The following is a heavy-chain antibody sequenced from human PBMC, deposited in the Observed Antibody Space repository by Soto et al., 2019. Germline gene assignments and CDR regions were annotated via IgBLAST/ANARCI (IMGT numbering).Heavy chain of an antibody. CDR3: VKPPAYYYDSVAYYSA. CDR2: ITGNGDTT. Sequence: GGSLRLSCSASGFIFINYAVHWVRQTPGKGLEYVSTITGNGDTTYYADSVKGRFTISRDNSKNTLYLQMSSLRIEDTAVYYCVKPPAYYYDSVAYYSAWGQGTLVTVSS. CDR1: GFIFINYA. V-gene: IGHV3-64D*06. D-gene: IGHD3-22*01. J-gene: IGHJ5*02.